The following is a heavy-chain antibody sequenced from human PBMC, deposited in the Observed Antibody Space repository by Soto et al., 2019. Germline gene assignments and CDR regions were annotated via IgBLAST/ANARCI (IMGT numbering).Heavy chain of an antibody. D-gene: IGHD6-19*01. V-gene: IGHV3-33*01. Sequence: QVQLVESGGGGVQPGRSLRLSCAASGFPFSSYGMHWVRQASGKGLEWVAVIWYDGSNKYYADSVKGRFTISRDNSKNMLYLQMNSLRADDTAVYYCARSGGWGQGTLVTVSS. CDR1: GFPFSSYG. J-gene: IGHJ4*02. CDR3: ARSGG. CDR2: IWYDGSNK.